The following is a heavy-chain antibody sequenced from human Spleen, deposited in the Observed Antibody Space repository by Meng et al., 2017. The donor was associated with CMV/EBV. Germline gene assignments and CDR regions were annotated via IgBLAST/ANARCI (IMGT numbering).Heavy chain of an antibody. D-gene: IGHD6-13*01. V-gene: IGHV5-51*01. CDR1: GYSFTTYW. Sequence: GSGYSFTTYWVGWVRQVPGKGLEWMGIIYPCDSDTRYSPSFQGQVTIPADKSITTAYLQWSSLKASDTAIYYCATVAAIGVYHFDYWGQGTLVTVSS. CDR2: IYPCDSDT. J-gene: IGHJ4*02. CDR3: ATVAAIGVYHFDY.